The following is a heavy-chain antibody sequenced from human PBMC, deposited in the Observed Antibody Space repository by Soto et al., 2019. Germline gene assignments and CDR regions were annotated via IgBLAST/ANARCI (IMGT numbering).Heavy chain of an antibody. D-gene: IGHD3-10*01. CDR1: GGSISSYY. V-gene: IGHV4-59*08. CDR2: IYYSGST. J-gene: IGHJ4*02. Sequence: QVQLQESGPGLVKPSETLSLTCTVSGGSISSYYWSWIRQPPGKGLEWIGYIYYSGSTNYNPSLKSHVTISVDTSKTQFSLELNSMTAEDTAVYYCARHNYGSGSTYFDYWGQGTLVTVSS. CDR3: ARHNYGSGSTYFDY.